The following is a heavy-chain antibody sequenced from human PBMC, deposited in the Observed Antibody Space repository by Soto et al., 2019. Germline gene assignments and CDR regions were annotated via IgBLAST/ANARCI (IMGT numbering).Heavy chain of an antibody. CDR2: IYPGDSDT. J-gene: IGHJ6*02. D-gene: IGHD1-1*01. CDR1: GYSFTSYW. V-gene: IGHV5-51*01. CDR3: ARPWSPGYYYYGMDV. Sequence: GESLKISCKGSGYSFTSYWIGWVRQMPGKGLEWMGIIYPGDSDTRYSPSFQGQVTISADKSISTAYLQWSSLKASDTAMYYCARPWSPGYYYYGMDVWGQGTTVTVSS.